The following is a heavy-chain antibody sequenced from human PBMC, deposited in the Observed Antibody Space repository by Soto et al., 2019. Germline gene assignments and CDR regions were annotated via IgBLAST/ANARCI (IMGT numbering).Heavy chain of an antibody. CDR1: GGTFSSYA. Sequence: SVKVSCKASGGTFSSYAISWVRQAPGQGLEWMGGIIPIFGTANYAQKFQGRVTITADKSTSTAYMELSGLRSEDTAVYYCARYSIAVAGTEGYYGMDVWGQGTTVTVSS. CDR2: IIPIFGTA. V-gene: IGHV1-69*06. D-gene: IGHD6-19*01. CDR3: ARYSIAVAGTEGYYGMDV. J-gene: IGHJ6*02.